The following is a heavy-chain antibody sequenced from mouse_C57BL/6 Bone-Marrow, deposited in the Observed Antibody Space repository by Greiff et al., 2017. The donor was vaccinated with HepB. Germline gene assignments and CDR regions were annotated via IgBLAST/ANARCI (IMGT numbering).Heavy chain of an antibody. CDR1: GYSITSGYY. D-gene: IGHD2-3*01. CDR3: ARDDGYPFAY. J-gene: IGHJ3*01. CDR2: ISYDGSN. V-gene: IGHV3-6*01. Sequence: EVHLVESGPGLVKPSQSLSLTCSVTGYSITSGYYWNWIRQFPGNKLEWMGYISYDGSNNYNPSLKNRISITRDTSKNQFFLKLNSVTTEDTATYYCARDDGYPFAYWGQGTLVTVSA.